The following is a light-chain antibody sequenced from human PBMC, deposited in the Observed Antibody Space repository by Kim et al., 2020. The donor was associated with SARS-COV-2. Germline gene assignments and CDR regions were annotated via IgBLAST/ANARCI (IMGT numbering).Light chain of an antibody. V-gene: IGLV1-44*01. CDR3: ATWDDSLNGWV. J-gene: IGLJ3*02. Sequence: QSVLTQPPSASGTPGQRVTISCSGGSSNIGSNTVSWYQQLPAMAPKLLIYTNNQRPSGVPDRFSGSKSGTSASLAISGLQSADEADYYCATWDDSLNGWVFGGGTQLTVL. CDR1: SSNIGSNT. CDR2: TNN.